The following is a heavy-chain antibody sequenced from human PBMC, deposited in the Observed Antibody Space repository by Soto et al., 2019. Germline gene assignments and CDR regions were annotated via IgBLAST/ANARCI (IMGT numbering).Heavy chain of an antibody. V-gene: IGHV4-39*01. Sequence: QLQLQESGPGLVKPSETLSLTCTVSGGSISSSSYYWGWIRQPPGKGLEWIGSIYYSGSTYYNPSLKSRVTISVDTSKNQFSLKLSSVTAADTAVYYCARHLGVVVVPAASWYFDLWGRGTLVTVSS. CDR2: IYYSGST. D-gene: IGHD2-2*01. J-gene: IGHJ2*01. CDR1: GGSISSSSYY. CDR3: ARHLGVVVVPAASWYFDL.